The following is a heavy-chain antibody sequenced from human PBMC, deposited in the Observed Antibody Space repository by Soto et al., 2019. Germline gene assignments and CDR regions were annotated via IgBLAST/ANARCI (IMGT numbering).Heavy chain of an antibody. CDR3: ARQGLHLYYYYGMDV. V-gene: IGHV5-51*01. Sequence: PGESLKISCKGSGYSFTSYWIGWVRQMPGKGLEWMGIIYPGDSDTRYSPSFQGQVTISADKSISTAYLQWSSLKASGTAMYYCARQGLHLYYYYGMDVWGQGTTVPVSS. CDR2: IYPGDSDT. CDR1: GYSFTSYW. D-gene: IGHD5-12*01. J-gene: IGHJ6*02.